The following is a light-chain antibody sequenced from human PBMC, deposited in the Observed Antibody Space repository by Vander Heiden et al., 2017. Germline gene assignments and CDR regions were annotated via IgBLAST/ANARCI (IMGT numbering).Light chain of an antibody. CDR1: SPNIGAGYD. Sequence: HSVLTQPPSVSGAPGQRVPISCTGSSPNIGAGYDIHWYQQLPGTAPKLLIYGNTNRPSGVPDRFSGSKSGTSASLAITGLQAEDEADYYCQSYDSSLSGGVFGGGTKLTVL. CDR3: QSYDSSLSGGV. J-gene: IGLJ3*02. CDR2: GNT. V-gene: IGLV1-40*01.